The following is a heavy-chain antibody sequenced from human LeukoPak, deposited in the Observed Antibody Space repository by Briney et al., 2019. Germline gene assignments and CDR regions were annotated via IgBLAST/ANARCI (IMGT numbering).Heavy chain of an antibody. J-gene: IGHJ4*02. Sequence: SSETLSLTCTVSGGSISSGDYYWSWIRQPPGKGLEWIGYIYYSGSTYYNPSLKSRVTISVDTSKNQFSLKLSSVTAADTAVYYCARGQREYYDFWSGYVDYWGQGTLVTVSP. D-gene: IGHD3-3*01. CDR1: GGSISSGDYY. CDR3: ARGQREYYDFWSGYVDY. CDR2: IYYSGST. V-gene: IGHV4-30-4*08.